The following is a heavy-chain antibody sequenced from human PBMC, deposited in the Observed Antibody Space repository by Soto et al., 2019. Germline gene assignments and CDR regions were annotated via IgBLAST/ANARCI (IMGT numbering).Heavy chain of an antibody. CDR2: IYAGGNT. CDR1: GFSVTSNY. V-gene: IGHV3-53*01. D-gene: IGHD3-9*01. J-gene: IGHJ4*02. Sequence: VQLVESGGTLVQPGGSLRLSCTASGFSVTSNYMTWVRQAPGKGLECVSVIYAGGNTYYADSVKGRFTISSDNSKNTLFLQMINLRAEDTAVYYCARVTTFYDILTSSYALNYFDYWGQGTRVTVSS. CDR3: ARVTTFYDILTSSYALNYFDY.